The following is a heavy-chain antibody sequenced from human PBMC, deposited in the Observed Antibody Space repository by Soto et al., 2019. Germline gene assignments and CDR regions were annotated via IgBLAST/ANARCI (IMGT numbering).Heavy chain of an antibody. CDR1: GITFSTYA. Sequence: PGGSLRLSCAASGITFSTYAMSWVRQAPGQGLEWVSVISDSGGSTYYADSVKGRFTISRDNSKNTLYLQMNSLRAEDTAVYYCAKGTYYYGSAPYYFDYWGQGTLVTVS. CDR3: AKGTYYYGSAPYYFDY. V-gene: IGHV3-23*01. D-gene: IGHD3-10*01. J-gene: IGHJ4*02. CDR2: ISDSGGST.